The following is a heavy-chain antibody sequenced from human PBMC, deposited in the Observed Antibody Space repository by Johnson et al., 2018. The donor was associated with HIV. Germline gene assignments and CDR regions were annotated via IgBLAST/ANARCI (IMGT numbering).Heavy chain of an antibody. J-gene: IGHJ3*02. CDR1: GFTLSSYP. V-gene: IGHV3-30*04. Sequence: QVQLVESGGGLVQPGRSLRLSCAASGFTLSSYPMHWVRQAPGKGLEWVAVISYDGSNKFYADSVKGRFTISRDNSKNTLYLQMNSLRAEDTAVYYCARGGAAAGPDAFEIWGQGTMVTVSS. D-gene: IGHD6-13*01. CDR3: ARGGAAAGPDAFEI. CDR2: ISYDGSNK.